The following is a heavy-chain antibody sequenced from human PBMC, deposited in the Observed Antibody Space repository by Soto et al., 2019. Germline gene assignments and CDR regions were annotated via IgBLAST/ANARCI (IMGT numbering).Heavy chain of an antibody. CDR2: INHAGST. CDR1: SGSFSVYY. D-gene: IGHD3-10*01. Sequence: QVHLQQWGAGLLKPSETLSLTCAIYSGSFSVYYWNWFRQSPGKGLEWIGEINHAGSTNYNPSLKSRVTMSVDSAHNQFSPKLSSVTAGDTAVYFRARNSNRGGACDVWGQGTKVTVSS. CDR3: ARNSNRGGACDV. V-gene: IGHV4-34*01. J-gene: IGHJ3*01.